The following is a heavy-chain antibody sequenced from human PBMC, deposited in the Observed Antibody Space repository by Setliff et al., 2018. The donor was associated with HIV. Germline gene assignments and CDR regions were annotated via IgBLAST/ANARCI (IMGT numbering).Heavy chain of an antibody. D-gene: IGHD1-1*01. CDR3: VRDYWKVPDH. V-gene: IGHV1-69*13. J-gene: IGHJ4*02. CDR2: IVPIFGTT. Sequence: SVKVSCKASGGSFSSYAITWVRQAPGQRLEWMGGIVPIFGTTNYAQKFQGRVTITADESTSTAYMELRSLRSDDTAVYYCVRDYWKVPDHWGQGTLVTVSS. CDR1: GGSFSSYA.